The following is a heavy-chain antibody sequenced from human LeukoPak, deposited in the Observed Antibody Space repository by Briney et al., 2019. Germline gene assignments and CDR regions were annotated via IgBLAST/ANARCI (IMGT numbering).Heavy chain of an antibody. CDR3: ARSPSGWYGDY. V-gene: IGHV1-2*06. Sequence: ASVKVSCKDSGYTFTDYYMHWVRQAPGQGLEWMGRINPNSGGTSSARKFQGRVTVTRDTSISTVYMELSRLTSDDTAVYYCARSPSGWYGDYWGQGTLVTVSS. CDR2: INPNSGGT. D-gene: IGHD6-19*01. CDR1: GYTFTDYY. J-gene: IGHJ4*02.